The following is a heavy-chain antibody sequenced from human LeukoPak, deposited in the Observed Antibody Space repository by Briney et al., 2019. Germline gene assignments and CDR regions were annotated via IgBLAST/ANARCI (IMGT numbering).Heavy chain of an antibody. CDR2: MNPNSGNT. D-gene: IGHD2-2*01. Sequence: NPGGSLRLSCAASGFTFSSYAMSWVRQATGQGLEWMGWMNPNSGNTGYAQKFQGRVTMTRNTSISTAYLELSSLRSEDTAVYYCARGRRPIVIVPDEPLNYFDPWGQGTLVTVSS. CDR1: GFTFSSYA. CDR3: ARGRRPIVIVPDEPLNYFDP. J-gene: IGHJ5*02. V-gene: IGHV1-8*02.